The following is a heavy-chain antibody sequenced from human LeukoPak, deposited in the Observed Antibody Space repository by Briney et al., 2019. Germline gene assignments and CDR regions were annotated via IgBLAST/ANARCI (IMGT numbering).Heavy chain of an antibody. D-gene: IGHD3-9*01. J-gene: IGHJ3*02. V-gene: IGHV4-39*02. CDR3: AKDQREYDILTGHDI. CDR1: GGSISSSSYY. Sequence: PSETLSLTCTVSGGSISSSSYYWGWIRQPPGKGLEWIGSIYYSGSTYHNPSLKSRVTISVDTSKNQFSLRLSSVTAADTAVYYCAKDQREYDILTGHDIWGQGTMVTVSS. CDR2: IYYSGST.